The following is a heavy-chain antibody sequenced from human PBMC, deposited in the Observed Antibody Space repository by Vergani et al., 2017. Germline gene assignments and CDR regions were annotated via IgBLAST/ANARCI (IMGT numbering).Heavy chain of an antibody. Sequence: QITLKESGPTLVKPTQTLTLTCTFSGFSLSTSGVGVGWIRQPPGKALEWLALIYWNDDKRYSPSLKSRLTITKDTSKNQVVLTMTNMDPVDTATYYCAHRRGVVAATRRDNWFDPWGQGTLVTVSS. V-gene: IGHV2-5*01. D-gene: IGHD2-15*01. CDR1: GFSLSTSGVG. CDR3: AHRRGVVAATRRDNWFDP. CDR2: IYWNDDK. J-gene: IGHJ5*02.